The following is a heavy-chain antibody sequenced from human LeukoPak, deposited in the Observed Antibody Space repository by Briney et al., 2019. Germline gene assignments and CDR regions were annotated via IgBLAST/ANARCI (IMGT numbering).Heavy chain of an antibody. CDR1: GGTFSSYT. D-gene: IGHD1-26*01. Sequence: GASVKVSCKASGGTFSSYTISWVRQAPGQGLEWMGGIIPIFGTANYAQKFQGRVTITTDESASTAYMELSRLRSDDTAVYYCARGASRGATDYWGQGTLVTVSS. V-gene: IGHV1-69*05. CDR2: IIPIFGTA. J-gene: IGHJ4*02. CDR3: ARGASRGATDY.